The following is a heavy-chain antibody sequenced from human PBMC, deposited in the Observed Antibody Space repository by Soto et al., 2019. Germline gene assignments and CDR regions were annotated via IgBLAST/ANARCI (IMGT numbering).Heavy chain of an antibody. J-gene: IGHJ4*02. D-gene: IGHD3-22*01. Sequence: WGSLRVSCAASVFTFSSYAMSWVRQAPGEGLDLVSAISGSGGSTYYADSVKGRFTISRDNSKNTLYLQMNSLRAEDTAVYYCAKGSADSSGYSWTENRYYFDYWGQGTMVTVSS. CDR3: AKGSADSSGYSWTENRYYFDY. CDR1: VFTFSSYA. V-gene: IGHV3-23*01. CDR2: ISGSGGST.